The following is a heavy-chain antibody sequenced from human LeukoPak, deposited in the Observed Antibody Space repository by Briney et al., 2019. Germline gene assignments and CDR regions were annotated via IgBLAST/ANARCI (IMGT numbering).Heavy chain of an antibody. Sequence: ASVKVSCKASGGTFSSYAISWVRQAPGQGLEWMGGIIPIFGTANYAQKFQGRVTITADRSTSTAYMELSSLRSEDAAVYYCARDKEAAPLYYWGQGTLVTVSS. CDR2: IIPIFGTA. D-gene: IGHD6-13*01. J-gene: IGHJ4*02. CDR1: GGTFSSYA. CDR3: ARDKEAAPLYY. V-gene: IGHV1-69*06.